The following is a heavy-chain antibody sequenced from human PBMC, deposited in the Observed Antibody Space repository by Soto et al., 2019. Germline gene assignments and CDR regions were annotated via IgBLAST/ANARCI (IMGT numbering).Heavy chain of an antibody. CDR3: AKALGYCTSTTCSIDY. D-gene: IGHD2-2*01. CDR2: ISYDGSNK. CDR1: GFTFSTYG. V-gene: IGHV3-30*18. Sequence: QVQLVESGGGVVQPGRSLRLSCAASGFTFSTYGMHWVRQAPGKGLEWVAVISYDGSNKYYADSVKGRFTISRDSPRNTLYLQMNSLRAEDTAVYYCAKALGYCTSTTCSIDYWGQGTLVTVSS. J-gene: IGHJ4*02.